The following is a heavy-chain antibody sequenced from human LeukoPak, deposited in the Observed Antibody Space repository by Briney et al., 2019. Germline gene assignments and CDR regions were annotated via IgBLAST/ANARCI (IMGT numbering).Heavy chain of an antibody. J-gene: IGHJ3*02. CDR3: ATLTYYYGSGSYSPPAAFDI. CDR1: GGSISSGDYY. V-gene: IGHV4-30-4*01. CDR2: IYYSGST. D-gene: IGHD3-10*01. Sequence: PSETLSLTCTVSGGSISSGDYYWSWIRQPPGKGLEWIVYIYYSGSTYYNPSLKSRVTISVDTSKNQFSLKLSSVTAADTAVYYCATLTYYYGSGSYSPPAAFDIWGQGTMVTVSS.